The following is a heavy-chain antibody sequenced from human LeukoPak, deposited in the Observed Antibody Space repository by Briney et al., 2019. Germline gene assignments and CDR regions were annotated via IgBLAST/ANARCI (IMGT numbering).Heavy chain of an antibody. J-gene: IGHJ4*02. D-gene: IGHD5-12*01. Sequence: GGSLRLSCAASGFTFSSYGMHWVRQAPGKGLEWVSFISSGSSTKNYAESVERRFTISRDNAKNSLNLQMNSLRDEDTALYYCARDGGYSGYVIDYWGQGTLVTVSS. CDR1: GFTFSSYG. CDR2: ISSGSSTK. V-gene: IGHV3-48*02. CDR3: ARDGGYSGYVIDY.